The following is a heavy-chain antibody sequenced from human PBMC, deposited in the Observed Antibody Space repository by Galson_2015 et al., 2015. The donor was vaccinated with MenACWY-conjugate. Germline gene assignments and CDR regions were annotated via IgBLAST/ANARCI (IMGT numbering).Heavy chain of an antibody. CDR2: ISSSSSPI. J-gene: IGHJ6*02. V-gene: IGHV3-48*04. CDR3: ARDLDALEYGDNYGMDV. CDR1: GFTFGRYS. D-gene: IGHD4-17*01. Sequence: SLRLSCAASGFTFGRYSMNWVRQAPGKGLEWISYISSSSSPIHYADSVRGRFTISRDNAKNSLYLEMNSLRAEDTAVYYCARDLDALEYGDNYGMDVWGQGTTVTVSS.